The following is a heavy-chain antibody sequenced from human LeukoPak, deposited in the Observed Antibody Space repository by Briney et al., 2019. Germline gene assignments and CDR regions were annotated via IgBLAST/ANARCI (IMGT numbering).Heavy chain of an antibody. CDR3: ARDTRRGDGHRYWFYP. CDR2: IYYTGST. D-gene: IGHD3-10*01. CDR1: GGSISSYY. J-gene: IGHJ5*02. Sequence: SETLSLTCAVPGGSISSYYWSCMRQPPGKGLEWIGHIYYTGSTNYNPSLKSRVTISVDTAKNQFSLKLSSVTAADTAVYYCARDTRRGDGHRYWFYPWGHGTLVTVSS. V-gene: IGHV4-59*01.